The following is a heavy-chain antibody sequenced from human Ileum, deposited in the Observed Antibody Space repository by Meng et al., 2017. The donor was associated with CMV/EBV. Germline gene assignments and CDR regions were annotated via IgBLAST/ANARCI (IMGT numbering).Heavy chain of an antibody. CDR2: IYSSGST. Sequence: QLQESGQGLVKPSETLSSTCTVSGGSISNYYWNWIRQPAGKGLEWIGRIYSSGSTKYNPSLKSRVTMSVDTSQNQFSLKLNSVTAADTAVYYCARDREWGCTSSSCQTNWFDPWGQGTLVTVSS. V-gene: IGHV4-4*07. CDR3: ARDREWGCTSSSCQTNWFDP. CDR1: GGSISNYY. J-gene: IGHJ5*02. D-gene: IGHD2-2*01.